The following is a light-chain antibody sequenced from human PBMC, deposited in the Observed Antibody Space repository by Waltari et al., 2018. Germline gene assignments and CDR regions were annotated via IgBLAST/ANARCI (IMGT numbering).Light chain of an antibody. CDR3: QQRTNCPLT. J-gene: IGKJ4*01. CDR2: DAS. CDR1: QSVNYF. Sequence: EIVLTQSPATLSLSTGERATLSCRASQSVNYFLAWFQQKPGQAPRPLIYDASNRATGIPARLIGSGCGTYVTHTTSSIEPEDFAVYDCQQRTNCPLTFGGGTKVEIK. V-gene: IGKV3-11*01.